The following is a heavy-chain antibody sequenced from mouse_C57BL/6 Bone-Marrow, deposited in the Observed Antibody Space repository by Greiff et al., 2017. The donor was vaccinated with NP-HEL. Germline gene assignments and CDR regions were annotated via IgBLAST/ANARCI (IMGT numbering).Heavy chain of an antibody. V-gene: IGHV5-12*01. CDR1: GFTFSDYY. CDR3: ARPNWDWYFDV. J-gene: IGHJ1*03. CDR2: ISNGGGST. D-gene: IGHD4-1*01. Sequence: EVQLVESGGGLVQPGGSLKLSCAASGFTFSDYYMYWVRQTPEKRLEWVAYISNGGGSTYYPDTVKGRFTISRDNAKNTLYLQMSRLKSEDTAMYYCARPNWDWYFDVWGTGTTVTVSS.